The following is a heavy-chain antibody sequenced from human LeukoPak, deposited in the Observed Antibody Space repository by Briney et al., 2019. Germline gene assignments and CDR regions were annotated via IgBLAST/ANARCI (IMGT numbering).Heavy chain of an antibody. CDR2: IYTSGST. D-gene: IGHD5-18*01. V-gene: IGHV4-4*07. CDR1: GGSISSCY. Sequence: SETLSLTCTVSGGSISSCYWSWIRQPAGKGLEWIGRIYTSGSTNYNPSLKSRVTMSVDTSKNQFSLKLSSVTAADTAVYYCARGFRFPHTAMVNWGQGTLVTVSS. J-gene: IGHJ4*02. CDR3: ARGFRFPHTAMVN.